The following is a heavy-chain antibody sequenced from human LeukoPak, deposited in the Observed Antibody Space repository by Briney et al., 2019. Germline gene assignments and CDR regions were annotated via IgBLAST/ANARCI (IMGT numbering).Heavy chain of an antibody. V-gene: IGHV4-30-4*08. CDR3: ARHVNSRTFDY. CDR2: IYYSGST. D-gene: IGHD6-13*01. Sequence: SQTLSLTCTVSGGSISSGDYYWSWIRQPQGKGLEWIGYIYYSGSTYYNPSLKSRVTISVDTSKNQFSLKLSSVTAADTAVYYCARHVNSRTFDYWGQGTLVTVSS. CDR1: GGSISSGDYY. J-gene: IGHJ4*02.